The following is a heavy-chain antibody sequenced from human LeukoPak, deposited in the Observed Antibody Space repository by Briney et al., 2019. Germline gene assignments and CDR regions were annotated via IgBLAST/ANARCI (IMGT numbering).Heavy chain of an antibody. J-gene: IGHJ1*01. D-gene: IGHD3-22*01. CDR2: IYPGDSDT. V-gene: IGHV5-51*01. CDR3: ARSDSSGGARGIQY. Sequence: GESLQISCQGSGYNFTSYWVGWVRQMPGKGLQCLGTIYPGDSDTRYSPSFHGQVTISVDKSVSTAYLQWSSLKASDTAMYYCARSDSSGGARGIQYWGQGTPVTVSS. CDR1: GYNFTSYW.